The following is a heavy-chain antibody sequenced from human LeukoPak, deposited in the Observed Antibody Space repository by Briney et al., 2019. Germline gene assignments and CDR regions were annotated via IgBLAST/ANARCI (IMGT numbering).Heavy chain of an antibody. CDR3: ARNLPYSSSWYYYYYYMDV. D-gene: IGHD6-13*01. V-gene: IGHV1-8*03. J-gene: IGHJ6*03. CDR1: GYTFTSYD. CDR2: VNPNSGNT. Sequence: GASVKVSCKASGYTFTSYDINWVRQATGQGLEWMGSVNPNSGNTSYAQKFQGRVTITRNTSISTAYMELSSLRSEDTAVYYCARNLPYSSSWYYYYYYMDVWGKGTTVTVSS.